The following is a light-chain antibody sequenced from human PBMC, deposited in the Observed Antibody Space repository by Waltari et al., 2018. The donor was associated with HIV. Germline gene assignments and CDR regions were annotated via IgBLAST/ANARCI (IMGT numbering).Light chain of an antibody. Sequence: QSVLTQPPSVSGTPGQRVTIPCSGSRSTIGRNYVYWYQLLPGTAPKLLIYLMFGNIQRPSGVPDRISGSKSGTSASLAISGLRSDDEADYYCAAWDDSLSAYVFGTGTRVTVL. CDR2: GNI. CDR3: AAWDDSLSAYV. V-gene: IGLV1-47*01. J-gene: IGLJ1*01. CDR1: RSTIGRNY.